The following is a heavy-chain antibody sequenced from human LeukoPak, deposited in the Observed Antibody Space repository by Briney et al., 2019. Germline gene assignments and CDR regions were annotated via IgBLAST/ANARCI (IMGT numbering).Heavy chain of an antibody. CDR3: ARVNRSRFGQPYYYYYMDV. D-gene: IGHD3-10*01. Sequence: ASVKVSCKASGYTFTDYYVYWVRQAPGQGLEWMGWINPNSGGTNYAQKFQGRVTMTRDTSISTAYMELSRLRSDDTAVYYCARVNRSRFGQPYYYYYMDVWGKGTTVTVSS. CDR2: INPNSGGT. V-gene: IGHV1-2*02. CDR1: GYTFTDYY. J-gene: IGHJ6*03.